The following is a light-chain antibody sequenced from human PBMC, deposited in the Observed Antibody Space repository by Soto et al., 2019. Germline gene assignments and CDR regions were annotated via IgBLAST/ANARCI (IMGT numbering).Light chain of an antibody. V-gene: IGKV1-5*03. CDR1: QSISTW. CDR3: QQYNSYGT. Sequence: DIQMTQSPSTLSAYVGERVTITCRASQSISTWLAWYQQKPGKAPKLLIYKASSLESGVPSRFSGSGSGTEFTLTISSLQPDDFATYYCQQYNSYGTFGQGTRVEIK. CDR2: KAS. J-gene: IGKJ1*01.